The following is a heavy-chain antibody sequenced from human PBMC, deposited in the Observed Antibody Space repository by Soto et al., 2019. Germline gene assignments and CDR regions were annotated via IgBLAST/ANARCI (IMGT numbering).Heavy chain of an antibody. CDR1: GFTFYSSA. J-gene: IGHJ4*02. V-gene: IGHV3-23*01. D-gene: IGHD1-26*01. CDR3: AKPSGGSYPESRVFDS. CDR2: ISTTGGNT. Sequence: GGSLRLSCAASGFTFYSSAMSWVRQAPGKGLEWVSAISTTGGNTLYADSVKGRFTISRGNSKNTLYLQMNSLRAEDTAIYYCAKPSGGSYPESRVFDSWGQGTQVTVSS.